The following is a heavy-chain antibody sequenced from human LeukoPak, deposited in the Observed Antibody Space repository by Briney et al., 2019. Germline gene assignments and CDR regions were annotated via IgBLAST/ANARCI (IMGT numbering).Heavy chain of an antibody. V-gene: IGHV3-7*01. Sequence: GGSLRLSCTASGFTFSDYWMTWVRQAPGKGPEWVANIKQDGSDKYYVDSVKGRFTISRDNAKNALYLQVNSLRPEDTAVYYCVRDLVSGLLYTWGQGTLVTVSS. CDR3: VRDLVSGLLYT. D-gene: IGHD2-2*02. CDR1: GFTFSDYW. J-gene: IGHJ5*02. CDR2: IKQDGSDK.